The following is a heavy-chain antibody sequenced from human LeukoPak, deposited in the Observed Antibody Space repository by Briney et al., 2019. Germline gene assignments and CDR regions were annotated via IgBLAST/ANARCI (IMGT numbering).Heavy chain of an antibody. D-gene: IGHD5-12*01. CDR2: ISSSSTYI. Sequence: GGFLRLSCAASGFTFSTYSMNWVRQAPGKGLEWVSSISSSSTYIYYADSVKGRFTISRDNSKNTLYLQMNSLRAEDTAVYYCAKDSNSGYPNAIDYWGQGTLVTVSS. CDR1: GFTFSTYS. J-gene: IGHJ4*02. CDR3: AKDSNSGYPNAIDY. V-gene: IGHV3-21*01.